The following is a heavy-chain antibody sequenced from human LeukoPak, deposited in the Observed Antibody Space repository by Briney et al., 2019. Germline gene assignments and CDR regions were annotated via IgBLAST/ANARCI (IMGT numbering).Heavy chain of an antibody. D-gene: IGHD3-10*01. CDR2: ISYDGSNK. CDR3: ARDIGHILHYYGSGSSFDY. J-gene: IGHJ4*02. Sequence: GGSLRLSCAASGFTFSSYAMHWVRQAPGKGLEWVAVISYDGSNKYYADSVKGRFTISRDNSKNTLYLQMNSLRAEDTAVYYCARDIGHILHYYGSGSSFDYWGQGILVTVSS. CDR1: GFTFSSYA. V-gene: IGHV3-30-3*01.